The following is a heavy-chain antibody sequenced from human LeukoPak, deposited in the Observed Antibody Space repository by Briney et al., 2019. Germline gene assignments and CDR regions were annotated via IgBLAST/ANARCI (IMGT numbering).Heavy chain of an antibody. D-gene: IGHD3-3*01. CDR1: GXXXXSYG. J-gene: IGHJ4*02. V-gene: IGHV3-33*01. Sequence: PGGSLRLSCAASGXXXXSYGMHWVRQAPXXGXXGVAVIWYDXSNKYYADSVKGRFTISRDNSKNTLYLQMNSLRAEDTAVYYCARGSLPSYDFWSGYSYYFDYWGQGTLVTVSS. CDR3: ARGSLPSYDFWSGYSYYFDY. CDR2: IWYDXSNK.